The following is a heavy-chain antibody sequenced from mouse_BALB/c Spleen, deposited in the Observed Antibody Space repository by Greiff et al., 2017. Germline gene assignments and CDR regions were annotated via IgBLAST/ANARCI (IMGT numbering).Heavy chain of an antibody. CDR2: IRLKSNNYAT. J-gene: IGHJ4*01. CDR3: TPRIYYYGSSFYYYAMDY. D-gene: IGHD1-1*01. V-gene: IGHV6-6*02. Sequence: EVNLVESGGGLVQPGGSMKLSCVASGFTFSNYWMNWVRQSPEKGLEWVAEIRLKSNNYATHYAESVKGRFTISRDDSKSSVYLQMNNLRAEDTGIYYCTPRIYYYGSSFYYYAMDYWGQGTSVTVSS. CDR1: GFTFSNYW.